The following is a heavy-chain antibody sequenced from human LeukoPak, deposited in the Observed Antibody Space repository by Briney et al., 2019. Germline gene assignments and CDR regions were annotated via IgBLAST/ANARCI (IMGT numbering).Heavy chain of an antibody. CDR2: IYYSGST. J-gene: IGHJ5*02. CDR3: ARQYYGSGSYWFDP. D-gene: IGHD3-10*01. Sequence: SETLSLTCTVSGGSISSSSYYWGWIRQPPGKGLEWIGSIYYSGSTYYNPSLKSRVTISVDTSKNQFSLKLSSVTAADTAVYYCARQYYGSGSYWFDPWGQGTLVTVSS. CDR1: GGSISSSSYY. V-gene: IGHV4-39*01.